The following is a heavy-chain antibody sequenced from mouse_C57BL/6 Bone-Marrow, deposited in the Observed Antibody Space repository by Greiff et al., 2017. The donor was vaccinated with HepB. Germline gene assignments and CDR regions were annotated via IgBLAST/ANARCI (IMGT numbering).Heavy chain of an antibody. CDR2: ISSGGSYT. V-gene: IGHV5-6*01. CDR3: ARPGYVAWFAY. D-gene: IGHD3-1*01. CDR1: GFTFSSYG. Sequence: VQLKESGGDLVKPGGSLKLSCAASGFTFSSYGMSWVRQTPDKRLEWVATISSGGSYTYYPDSVKGRFTLSRDNAKNTLYLQMSSLKSEDTAMYYCARPGYVAWFAYWGQGTLVTVSA. J-gene: IGHJ3*01.